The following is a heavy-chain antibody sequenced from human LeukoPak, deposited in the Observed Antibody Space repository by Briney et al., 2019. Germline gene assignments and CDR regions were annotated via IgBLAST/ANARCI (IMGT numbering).Heavy chain of an antibody. V-gene: IGHV1-69*04. CDR2: IIPILGIA. D-gene: IGHD3-10*01. CDR1: GGTFSSYA. J-gene: IGHJ4*02. CDR3: ARALGYGSGSYVDY. Sequence: SVKVSCKASGGTFSSYAISWVRQAPGQGLEWMGRIIPILGIANYAQKFQGRVTITADKSTSTAYMELSSLRSEDTAVYYCARALGYGSGSYVDYWGQGTLVTASS.